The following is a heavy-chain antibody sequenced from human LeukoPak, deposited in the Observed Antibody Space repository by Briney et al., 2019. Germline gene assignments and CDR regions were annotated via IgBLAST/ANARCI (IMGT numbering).Heavy chain of an antibody. D-gene: IGHD4-11*01. CDR1: GFTVSSYS. V-gene: IGHV3-48*01. CDR3: ARAPTVLYYFDY. Sequence: GGSLRLSCAASGFTVSSYSMNWVRQAPGKGLEWVSHISSSTSTIYYADSVKGRFTISRDNADNSLYLQMNSLRADDTAVYFCARAPTVLYYFDYWGQGTLVTVSS. CDR2: ISSSTSTI. J-gene: IGHJ4*02.